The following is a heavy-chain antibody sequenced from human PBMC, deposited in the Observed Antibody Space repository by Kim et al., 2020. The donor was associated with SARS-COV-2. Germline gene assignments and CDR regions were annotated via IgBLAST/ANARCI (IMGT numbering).Heavy chain of an antibody. V-gene: IGHV1-3*01. CDR3: AREGRLWSDFDY. J-gene: IGHJ4*02. D-gene: IGHD5-18*01. Sequence: KYSQKFQGRVTITRDTSASTAYMELSSLRSEDTAVYYCAREGRLWSDFDYWGQGTLVTVSS.